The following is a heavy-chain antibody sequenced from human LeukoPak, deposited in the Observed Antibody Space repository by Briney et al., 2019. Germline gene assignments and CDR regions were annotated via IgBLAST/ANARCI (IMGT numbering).Heavy chain of an antibody. Sequence: GGSLRLSCAASGFTFSSYSTNWVRQAPGKGLEWVSSITSSSSYIYYADSVKGRFTISRDNAKNSLYLQMNSLRAEDTAVYYCAELGITMIGGVWGKGTTVTISS. D-gene: IGHD3-10*02. CDR1: GFTFSSYS. V-gene: IGHV3-21*01. CDR3: AELGITMIGGV. CDR2: ITSSSSYI. J-gene: IGHJ6*04.